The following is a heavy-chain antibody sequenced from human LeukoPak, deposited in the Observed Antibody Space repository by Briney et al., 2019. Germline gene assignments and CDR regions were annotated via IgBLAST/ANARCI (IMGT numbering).Heavy chain of an antibody. CDR3: ARGRFQRPYYSSH. CDR2: MNPNSGNT. D-gene: IGHD3-22*01. J-gene: IGHJ4*02. V-gene: IGHV1-8*01. Sequence: GASVKVSCKASGYTFTSYDINWVRQATGQGLEWMGWMNPNSGNTGYAQKFQGRATMTRNTSISTAYMELSSLRSEDTAVYYCARGRFQRPYYSSHWGQGTLVTVSS. CDR1: GYTFTSYD.